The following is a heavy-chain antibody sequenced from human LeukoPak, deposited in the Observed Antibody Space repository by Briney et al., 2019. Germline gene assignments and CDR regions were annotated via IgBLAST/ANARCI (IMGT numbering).Heavy chain of an antibody. CDR2: LSSGDNT. CDR1: GFNVNSYY. J-gene: IGHJ5*02. Sequence: GGSLRLSCAASGFNVNSYYMSWVRQAPGRGLEWVSALSSGDNTHYADSVNGRFTISRDNSKNTLYLQMNSLRAEDTAVYYCARDRIAARGWFDPWGQGTLVTVSS. V-gene: IGHV3-53*05. D-gene: IGHD6-6*01. CDR3: ARDRIAARGWFDP.